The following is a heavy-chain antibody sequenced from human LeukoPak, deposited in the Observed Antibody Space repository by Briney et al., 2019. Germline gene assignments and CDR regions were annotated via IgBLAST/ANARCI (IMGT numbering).Heavy chain of an antibody. CDR3: AKDPYDTYFDY. CDR2: ISGSGDST. Sequence: GGSLRLSCAASGFTFSNYAMRWVRQAPGKGLEWVSGISGSGDSTYYADSVKGRFTISRDNSKNTLYLQMNSLRAEDTAVYYCAKDPYDTYFDYWGQGTLVTVSS. D-gene: IGHD3-9*01. J-gene: IGHJ4*02. V-gene: IGHV3-23*01. CDR1: GFTFSNYA.